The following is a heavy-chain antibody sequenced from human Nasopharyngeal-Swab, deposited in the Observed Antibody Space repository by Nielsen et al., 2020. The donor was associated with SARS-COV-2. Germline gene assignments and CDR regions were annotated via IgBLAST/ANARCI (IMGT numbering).Heavy chain of an antibody. J-gene: IGHJ3*02. CDR1: GGTFSSYA. CDR2: IIPIFGTA. V-gene: IGHV1-69*13. CDR3: ASNSRDGYNFDAFDI. Sequence: SVKISCKASGGTFSSYAISWVRQAPGQGLEWMGGIIPIFGTANYAQKFQGRVTITADESTSTAYMELSSLRSEDTAVYYCASNSRDGYNFDAFDIWGQGTMVTVSS. D-gene: IGHD5-24*01.